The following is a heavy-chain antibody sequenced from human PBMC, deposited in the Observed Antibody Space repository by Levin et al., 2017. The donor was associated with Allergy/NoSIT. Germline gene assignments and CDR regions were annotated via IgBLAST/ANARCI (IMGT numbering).Heavy chain of an antibody. CDR2: ISATGGSI. J-gene: IGHJ6*02. V-gene: IGHV3-23*01. Sequence: GESLKISCAASGFTFSSYAMSWVRQAPGKGLEWVSSISATGGSIYYADSVKGRFTFSRDNSKNTLYLQMNSLRAEDPAVSYCAKDGHGDYQDYSYYFGMDVWGQGTTVTVSS. CDR3: AKDGHGDYQDYSYYFGMDV. CDR1: GFTFSSYA. D-gene: IGHD4-17*01.